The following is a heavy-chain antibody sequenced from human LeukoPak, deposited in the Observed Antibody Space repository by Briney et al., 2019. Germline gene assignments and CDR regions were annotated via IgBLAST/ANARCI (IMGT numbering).Heavy chain of an antibody. CDR3: ARMGAAMRLVY. V-gene: IGHV3-48*03. CDR2: IGSGGFTI. J-gene: IGHJ4*02. CDR1: GFSFSSYE. Sequence: GGSLRLSCAGSGFSFSSYEMNGVRQAPGKGLEWVSYIGSGGFTIYYADSVKGRFTISRDNAQNSLYLHMNSLRGEDTAVYYCARMGAAMRLVYWGRGTLVTVST. D-gene: IGHD2-2*01.